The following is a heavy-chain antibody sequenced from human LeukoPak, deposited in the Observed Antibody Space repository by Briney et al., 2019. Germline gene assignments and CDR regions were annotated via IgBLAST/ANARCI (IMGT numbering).Heavy chain of an antibody. V-gene: IGHV4-38-2*02. D-gene: IGHD3-3*01. CDR2: IYHSGTT. CDR3: ARLYNDFWSGYYQSWLDP. J-gene: IGHJ5*02. CDR1: GYSISSGYY. Sequence: PSETPSLTCTVSGYSISSGYYWGWIRQPPGKGLEWIGSIYHSGTTYYNPSLKSRVTISVDTSKNQFSLKLSSVTAADTAVYYCARLYNDFWSGYYQSWLDPWGQGTLVTVSS.